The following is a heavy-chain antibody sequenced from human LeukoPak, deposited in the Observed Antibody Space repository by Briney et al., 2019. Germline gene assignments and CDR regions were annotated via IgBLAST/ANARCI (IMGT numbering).Heavy chain of an antibody. J-gene: IGHJ2*01. D-gene: IGHD6-13*01. CDR3: AMAAAGIRYFDL. Sequence: PGESLKISCKGSGYSFTSYWIGWVRQAPGQGLEWMRGIIPIFGTANYAQKFQGRVTITTDESTSTAYMELSSLRSEDTAVYYCAMAAAGIRYFDLWGRGTLVTVSS. V-gene: IGHV1-69*05. CDR1: GYSFTSYW. CDR2: IIPIFGTA.